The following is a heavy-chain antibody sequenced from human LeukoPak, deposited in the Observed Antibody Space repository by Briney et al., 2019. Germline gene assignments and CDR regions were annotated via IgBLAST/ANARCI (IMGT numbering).Heavy chain of an antibody. Sequence: SETLSLTCTVSSGSISSYNSYCAWIRQPPGKGLEWIGSVFYSGSTYYNPSLKSRVTISVDTSNNQFSLRLTSVTAADTAVYYCATPIGATDWFDPWGQGTLVTVSS. V-gene: IGHV4-39*01. D-gene: IGHD5-12*01. CDR3: ATPIGATDWFDP. CDR2: VFYSGST. CDR1: SGSISSYNSY. J-gene: IGHJ5*02.